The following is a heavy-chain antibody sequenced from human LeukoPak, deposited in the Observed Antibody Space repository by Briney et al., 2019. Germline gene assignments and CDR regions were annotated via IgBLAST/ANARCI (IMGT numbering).Heavy chain of an antibody. CDR2: INPNSGGT. CDR1: GYTFTGYY. J-gene: IGHJ4*02. D-gene: IGHD3-22*01. Sequence: ASVKVSCKASGYTFTGYYMHWVRQAPGQGLEWMGWINPNSGGTNYAQKFQGRVTMTRDTSISTAYMELSRLRSDDTAVYYCAREEKNYYDSSGYPLDYWGQGTPVTVSS. V-gene: IGHV1-2*02. CDR3: AREEKNYYDSSGYPLDY.